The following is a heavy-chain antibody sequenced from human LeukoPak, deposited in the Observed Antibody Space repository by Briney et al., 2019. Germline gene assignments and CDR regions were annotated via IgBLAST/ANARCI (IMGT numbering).Heavy chain of an antibody. CDR2: IHNTGRT. D-gene: IGHD2-15*01. Sequence: SETLSLTCTVAGGSISNYYWTWTRQPPGKGLDWIGYIHNTGRTNYNPSLKSRVTISVDTSKNQFSLKLSSVTAADTAIYYCARYAATGGPNWFDPWGPGSLVTVSS. CDR3: ARYAATGGPNWFDP. CDR1: GGSISNYY. J-gene: IGHJ5*02. V-gene: IGHV4-59*01.